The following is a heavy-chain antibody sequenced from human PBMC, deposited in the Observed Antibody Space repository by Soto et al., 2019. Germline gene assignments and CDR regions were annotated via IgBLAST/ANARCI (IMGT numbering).Heavy chain of an antibody. J-gene: IGHJ4*02. CDR3: AAARSPVPSDFDY. D-gene: IGHD6-25*01. Sequence: PGESLKISCKGSGYSFTSYWTGWVRQMPGKGLEWMGIIYPGDSDTRYSPSFQGQVTISADKSISTAYLQWSSLKASGTAMYYCAAARSPVPSDFDYWGQGTLVTVSS. CDR2: IYPGDSDT. V-gene: IGHV5-51*01. CDR1: GYSFTSYW.